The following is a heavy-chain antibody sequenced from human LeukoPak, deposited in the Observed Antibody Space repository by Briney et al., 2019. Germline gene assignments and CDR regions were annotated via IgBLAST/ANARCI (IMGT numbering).Heavy chain of an antibody. V-gene: IGHV4-61*01. D-gene: IGHD6-13*01. CDR3: VRENLSAAPGGDAFDV. CDR2: IYYNGGT. J-gene: IGHJ3*01. CDR1: GGSVNSGSYY. Sequence: PSETLSLTCTVSGGSVNSGSYYWTWIRQPPEKRLEWIGYIYYNGGTNYSPSLKNRVTMSIDTSKNQFSLWLNSVTAADTAVYYCVRENLSAAPGGDAFDVWGQGTKVTVSS.